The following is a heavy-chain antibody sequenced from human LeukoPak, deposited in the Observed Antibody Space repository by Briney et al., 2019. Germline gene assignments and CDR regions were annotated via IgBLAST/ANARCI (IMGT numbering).Heavy chain of an antibody. CDR1: GFTFSSYE. V-gene: IGHV3-23*01. CDR2: ISGSGGST. Sequence: GGSLRLSCAASGFTFSSYEMDWVRQAPGKGLEWVSTISGSGGSTYYADSVKGRFTISRDNSKNTIYLQMDSLRAEDTAVYYCAKGRRLYGDYDYWGQGTLVTVSS. J-gene: IGHJ4*02. CDR3: AKGRRLYGDYDY. D-gene: IGHD4-17*01.